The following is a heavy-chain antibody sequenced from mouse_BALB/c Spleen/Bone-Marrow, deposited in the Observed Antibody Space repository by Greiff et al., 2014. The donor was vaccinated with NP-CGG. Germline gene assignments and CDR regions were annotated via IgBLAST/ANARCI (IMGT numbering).Heavy chain of an antibody. CDR3: ARYLYGYTATLDY. CDR2: IDPANGNT. CDR1: GFNIKDTY. V-gene: IGHV14-3*02. J-gene: IGHJ2*01. D-gene: IGHD1-2*01. Sequence: VQLQQSGAELVKPGASVKLSCTASGFNIKDTYMHWVKQRPEQGLEWIGRIDPANGNTKYDPKFQGKATITADTSSNTAYLQLSSLTSEDTAVYYCARYLYGYTATLDYWGQGTTLTVSS.